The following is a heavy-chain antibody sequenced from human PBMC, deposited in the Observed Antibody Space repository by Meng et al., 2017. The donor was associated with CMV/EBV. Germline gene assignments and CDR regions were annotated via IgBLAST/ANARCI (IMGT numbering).Heavy chain of an antibody. CDR3: ARYSVLPASASFDY. CDR2: HSDYNGNT. V-gene: IGHV1-18*01. Sequence: HLEQYAAEERQPGSSETASAMAAGSTITGYGISGLRQDPGREVEERGWHSDYNGNTNYDPYLQSRVTITTDTSTSTVYMELSCLSSDDTAVYFCARYSVLPASASFDYWGQGTLVTVSS. J-gene: IGHJ4*02. CDR1: GSTITGYG. D-gene: IGHD2-2*01.